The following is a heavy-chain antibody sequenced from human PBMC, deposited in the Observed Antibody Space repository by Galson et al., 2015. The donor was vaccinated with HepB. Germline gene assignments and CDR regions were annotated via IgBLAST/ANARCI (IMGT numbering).Heavy chain of an antibody. Sequence: CAISGDSVSANSAAWNWIRQSPSRGLGWLGRTYYRSRMYYDYALSVRSRITINPDTSKNQFSLQLNSVTPEDTAVYYCARSSDGDLDFWGQGSLVTVSS. J-gene: IGHJ4*02. D-gene: IGHD3-10*01. CDR1: GDSVSANSAA. V-gene: IGHV6-1*01. CDR3: ARSSDGDLDF. CDR2: TYYRSRMYY.